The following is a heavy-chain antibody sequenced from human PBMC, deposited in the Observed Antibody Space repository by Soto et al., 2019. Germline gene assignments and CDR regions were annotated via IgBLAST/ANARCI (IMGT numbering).Heavy chain of an antibody. J-gene: IGHJ5*02. Sequence: GASVKVSCKASGYTFTSYAMHWVRQAPGQRLEWMRWINAGNGNTKYSQKFQGRVTITRDTSASTAYMELSSLRSEDTAVYYCARGKITIFGVVTNWFDPWGQGTLVTVSS. D-gene: IGHD3-3*01. CDR3: ARGKITIFGVVTNWFDP. CDR2: INAGNGNT. CDR1: GYTFTSYA. V-gene: IGHV1-3*01.